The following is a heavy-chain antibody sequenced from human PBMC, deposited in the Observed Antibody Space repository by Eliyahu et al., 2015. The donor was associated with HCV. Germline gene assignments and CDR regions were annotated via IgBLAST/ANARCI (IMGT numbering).Heavy chain of an antibody. CDR3: AHSPRLGIAAAGPNWFDP. CDR2: IYWDXDK. Sequence: QITLKESGPTLVKPTQTLTLTCTFSGFSLSTSGVGVGWIRQPPGKALEWLALIYWDXDKRYSPSLKSRLTITXDTSKNQVVLTMTNMDPVDTATYYCAHSPRLGIAAAGPNWFDPWGQGTLVTVSS. J-gene: IGHJ5*02. CDR1: GFSLSTSGVG. V-gene: IGHV2-5*02. D-gene: IGHD6-13*01.